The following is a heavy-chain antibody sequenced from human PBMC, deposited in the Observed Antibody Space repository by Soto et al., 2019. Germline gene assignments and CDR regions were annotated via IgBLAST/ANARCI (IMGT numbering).Heavy chain of an antibody. CDR2: IKHDGSDI. V-gene: IGHV3-7*03. CDR3: ARDPYGNGYGAFDI. Sequence: XVSLSLSCAASGFTFSDYCMSWVRLSPGKGLEWVANIKHDGSDIRYVDSVKGRFTMSRDNAENSLYLQMSSLGAEDTAMYYCARDPYGNGYGAFDIWGQGTMVTVPS. CDR1: GFTFSDYC. J-gene: IGHJ3*02. D-gene: IGHD3-22*01.